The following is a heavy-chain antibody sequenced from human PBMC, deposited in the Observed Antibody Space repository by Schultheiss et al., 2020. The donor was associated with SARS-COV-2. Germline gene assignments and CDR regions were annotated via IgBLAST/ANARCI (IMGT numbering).Heavy chain of an antibody. CDR1: GGSISSYY. Sequence: SETLSLTCTVSGGSISSYYWSWIRQTPGKGLEWIGRIYTSGSTNYNPSLKSRVTMSVDTSKNQFSLKLSSVTAADTAVFYCARQGGGGRAFDIWGRGTLVTVSS. D-gene: IGHD3-16*01. J-gene: IGHJ2*01. CDR3: ARQGGGGRAFDI. V-gene: IGHV4-4*07. CDR2: IYTSGST.